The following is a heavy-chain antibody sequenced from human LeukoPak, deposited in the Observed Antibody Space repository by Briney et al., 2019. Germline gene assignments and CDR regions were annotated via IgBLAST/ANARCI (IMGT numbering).Heavy chain of an antibody. Sequence: SETLSLTCTVSGGSISSYYWSWIRQPPGKGLEWIGYIYYGGSTNYNPSLKSRVTISVDTSKNQFSLKLSSVTAADTAVYYCARRDWSHFDYWGQGTLVTVSS. CDR1: GGSISSYY. CDR3: ARRDWSHFDY. CDR2: IYYGGST. V-gene: IGHV4-59*08. D-gene: IGHD3/OR15-3a*01. J-gene: IGHJ4*02.